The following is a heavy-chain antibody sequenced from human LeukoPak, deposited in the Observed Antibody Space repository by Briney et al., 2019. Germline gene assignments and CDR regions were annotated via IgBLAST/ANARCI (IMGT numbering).Heavy chain of an antibody. J-gene: IGHJ4*02. Sequence: SETLSLTCTVSGGSVSSGSYYWSWIRQPPGKGLEWIGEINHSGSTNYNPSLKSRVTISVDTSKNQLSLKLSSMTAADTAVYYCARQWLVSPLFDYWGQGTLVTVSS. CDR1: GGSVSSGSYY. D-gene: IGHD6-19*01. V-gene: IGHV4-39*01. CDR2: INHSGST. CDR3: ARQWLVSPLFDY.